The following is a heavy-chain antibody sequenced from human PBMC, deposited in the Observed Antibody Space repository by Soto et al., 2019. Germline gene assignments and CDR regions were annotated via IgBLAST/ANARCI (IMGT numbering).Heavy chain of an antibody. D-gene: IGHD2-2*01. CDR2: IYHSGST. CDR3: ARDHRYCSSTSCHPYGMDV. CDR1: GGSISSYY. J-gene: IGHJ6*02. V-gene: IGHV4-59*01. Sequence: SETLSLTCTVPGGSISSYYWSWIRQPPGKGLEWIAYIYHSGSTNYNPSLKSRVTISVDTSRDQFSLKLSSVSAVDTAVYYCARDHRYCSSTSCHPYGMDVWGQGTTVTVSS.